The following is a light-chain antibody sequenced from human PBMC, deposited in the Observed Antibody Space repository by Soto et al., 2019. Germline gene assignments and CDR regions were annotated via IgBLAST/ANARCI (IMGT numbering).Light chain of an antibody. V-gene: IGLV2-11*01. CDR2: DVS. CDR1: SSDVGGYNY. J-gene: IGLJ1*01. CDR3: CSYAGSYTYD. Sequence: QSALAQPRSVSGSPGQSVTISCTGTSSDVGGYNYASWYQQHPGKAPKLMIYDVSKRPSGVPDRFSGSKSGNTASLTISGLQAEDEADYYCCSYAGSYTYDFGTGTKVTVL.